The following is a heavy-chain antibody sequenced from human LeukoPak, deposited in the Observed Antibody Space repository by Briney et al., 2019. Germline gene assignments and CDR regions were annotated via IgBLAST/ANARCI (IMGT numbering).Heavy chain of an antibody. Sequence: GGSLRLSCAASGFTFSSYGMHWVRQAPGKGLEWVAVISSDGSNKYYADSVKGRFTISRDNAKNSLYLQMNSLRAEDTALYYCAKGRDKYQLLSKNWFDPWGQGTLVTVSS. CDR1: GFTFSSYG. CDR3: AKGRDKYQLLSKNWFDP. J-gene: IGHJ5*02. CDR2: ISSDGSNK. D-gene: IGHD2-2*01. V-gene: IGHV3-30*18.